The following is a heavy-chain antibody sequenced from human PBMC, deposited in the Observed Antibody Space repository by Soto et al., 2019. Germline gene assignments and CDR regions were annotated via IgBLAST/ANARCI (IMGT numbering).Heavy chain of an antibody. CDR3: AREGISARRGDDYYYIDV. CDR1: GYTFTGYY. Sequence: QVQLVQSGAEVKKPGASVKVSCKASGYTFTGYYMHWVRQAPGQGLEWMGWINPNSGGTNYAQKFQGWVTMTRDTSISTDYMELSRLRSDDTAVYYCAREGISARRGDDYYYIDVWGKGTTVTVSS. J-gene: IGHJ6*03. V-gene: IGHV1-2*04. CDR2: INPNSGGT. D-gene: IGHD6-6*01.